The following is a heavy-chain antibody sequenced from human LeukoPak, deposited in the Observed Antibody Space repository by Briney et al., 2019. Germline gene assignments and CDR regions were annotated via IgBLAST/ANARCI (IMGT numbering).Heavy chain of an antibody. CDR3: TTGNF. V-gene: IGHV3-15*01. CDR2: VKSKTDGGAI. CDR1: GFTFSSHS. Sequence: GGSLRLSCAASGFTFSSHSMNWVRQAPGKGLEWVGRVKSKTDGGAIDYAAPVKGRFTISRDDSRNTLYLQMNSLKTEDTGVYYCTTGNFWGQGTLVTVSS. J-gene: IGHJ4*02.